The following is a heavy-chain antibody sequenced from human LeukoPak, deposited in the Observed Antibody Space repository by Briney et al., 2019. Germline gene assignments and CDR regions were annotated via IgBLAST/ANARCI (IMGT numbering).Heavy chain of an antibody. CDR2: IYYSGST. CDR1: GGSTSSSSYY. D-gene: IGHD2-2*01. CDR3: ARGGRGIVVVPAAPPSWFDP. J-gene: IGHJ5*02. Sequence: SETLSLTCTVSGGSTSSSSYYWGWIRQPPGKGLEWIGSIYYSGSTYYNPSLKSRVTISVDTSKNQFSLKLSSVTAADTAVYYCARGGRGIVVVPAAPPSWFDPWGQGTLVTVSS. V-gene: IGHV4-39*01.